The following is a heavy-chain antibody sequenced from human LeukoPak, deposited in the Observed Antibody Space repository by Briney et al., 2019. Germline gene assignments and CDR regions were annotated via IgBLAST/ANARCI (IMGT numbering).Heavy chain of an antibody. CDR1: GFTFSGYW. V-gene: IGHV3-74*03. CDR2: IDRDGSGT. J-gene: IGHJ6*02. CDR3: ARRRTNYYYHYGMDV. Sequence: GGSLRLSCAASGFTFSGYWMHWVRQVPGKGLVWVSHIDRDGSGTTYADSVKGRFTISRDNVKNTLYLQMNSLRAEDSGVYYCARRRTNYYYHYGMDVWGQGTTVTVSS.